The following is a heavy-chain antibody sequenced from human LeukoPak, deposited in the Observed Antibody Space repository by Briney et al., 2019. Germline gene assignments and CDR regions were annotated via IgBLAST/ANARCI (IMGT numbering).Heavy chain of an antibody. CDR3: ANPRYDSSGYSPTSNDAFDI. Sequence: ASVKVSCKASGYTFTDYTMHWLRQAPGQRLDWMGWINGGSGNTKYSPEFQGRVTITRDTSASTAYMELSSLRSEDTAVYYCANPRYDSSGYSPTSNDAFDIWGQGTMVTVSS. CDR2: INGGSGNT. V-gene: IGHV1-3*01. J-gene: IGHJ3*02. D-gene: IGHD3-22*01. CDR1: GYTFTDYT.